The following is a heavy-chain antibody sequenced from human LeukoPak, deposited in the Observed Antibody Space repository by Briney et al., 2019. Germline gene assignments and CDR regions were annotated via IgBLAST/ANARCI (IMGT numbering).Heavy chain of an antibody. CDR3: ARQYYDFWNGYYNPYFDY. CDR1: GFTFDDYA. D-gene: IGHD3-3*01. V-gene: IGHV3-43D*03. J-gene: IGHJ4*02. Sequence: GGSLRLSCAASGFTFDDYAMHWVRQAPGKGLEWVSLISWDGGSTYYADSVKGRFTISRDNAKNSLYLQMNSLRAEDTAVYYCARQYYDFWNGYYNPYFDYWGQGTLVAVSS. CDR2: ISWDGGST.